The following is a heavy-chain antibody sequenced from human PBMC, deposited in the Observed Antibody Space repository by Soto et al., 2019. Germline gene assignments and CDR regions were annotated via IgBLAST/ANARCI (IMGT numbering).Heavy chain of an antibody. CDR1: GYTFPSYG. Sequence: ASVKVSCKASGYTFPSYGISWVRQAPGQGLEWMGWISAYNGNTNYAQKLQGRVTMTTDTSTSTAYMELRSLRSDDTAVYYCARDIVVVPSAHYYFDYWGQGTLVTVSS. J-gene: IGHJ4*02. D-gene: IGHD2-2*01. CDR3: ARDIVVVPSAHYYFDY. V-gene: IGHV1-18*01. CDR2: ISAYNGNT.